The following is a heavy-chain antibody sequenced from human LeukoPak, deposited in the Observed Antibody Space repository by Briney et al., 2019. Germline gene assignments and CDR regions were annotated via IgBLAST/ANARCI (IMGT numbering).Heavy chain of an antibody. V-gene: IGHV3-11*01. CDR2: ISSSGSPI. D-gene: IGHD3-9*01. Sequence: GGSLRLSCAASGFTFSDYYMNWIRQAPGKGLEWVSYISSSGSPIYYADSVKGRFTISRDNAKNSLYLQMNSLRAEDTAVYYCARDRYHSAFDIWGQGTMVTVSS. CDR1: GFTFSDYY. J-gene: IGHJ3*02. CDR3: ARDRYHSAFDI.